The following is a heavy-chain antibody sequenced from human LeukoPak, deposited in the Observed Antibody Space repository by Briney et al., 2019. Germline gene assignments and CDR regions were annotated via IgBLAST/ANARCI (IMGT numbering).Heavy chain of an antibody. CDR1: GFTFSSYS. D-gene: IGHD3-22*01. V-gene: IGHV3-21*04. Sequence: MPGGSLRLSCAASGFTFSSYSMNWVRQAPGKGLEWVSSISSSSSYIYYADSVKGRFTISRDNAKNSLYLQMSSLRAEDTAVYYCAKGDDYYDSSGYYLAHGYFDYWGQGTLVTVSS. CDR3: AKGDDYYDSSGYYLAHGYFDY. CDR2: ISSSSSYI. J-gene: IGHJ4*02.